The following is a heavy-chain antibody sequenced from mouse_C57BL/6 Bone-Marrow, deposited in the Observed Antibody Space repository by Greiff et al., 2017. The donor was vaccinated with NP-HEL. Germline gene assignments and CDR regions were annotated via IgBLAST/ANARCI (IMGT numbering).Heavy chain of an antibody. V-gene: IGHV5-6*01. CDR2: ISSGGSYT. Sequence: EVQGVESGGDLVKPGGSLKLSCAASGFTFSSYGMSWVRQTPDKRLEWVATISSGGSYTYYPDSVKGRFTIYRDNAKNTLYLQMSSLKSEDTARYYCARQEVYYYGSGYWGQGTTVTVSS. CDR1: GFTFSSYG. J-gene: IGHJ2*01. D-gene: IGHD1-1*01. CDR3: ARQEVYYYGSGY.